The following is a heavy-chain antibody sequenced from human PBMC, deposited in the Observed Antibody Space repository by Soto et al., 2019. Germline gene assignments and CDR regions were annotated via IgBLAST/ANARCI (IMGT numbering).Heavy chain of an antibody. CDR3: AKVSESSSWYAVWYFDY. D-gene: IGHD6-13*01. V-gene: IGHV3-74*01. Sequence: GGSLRLSCAASGFTFSSYWMHWVRQAPGKGLVWVSRINSDGSSTSYADSVKGRFTISRDNAKNTLYLQMNSLRAEDTAVYYCAKVSESSSWYAVWYFDYWGQGTLVTVSS. J-gene: IGHJ4*02. CDR1: GFTFSSYW. CDR2: INSDGSST.